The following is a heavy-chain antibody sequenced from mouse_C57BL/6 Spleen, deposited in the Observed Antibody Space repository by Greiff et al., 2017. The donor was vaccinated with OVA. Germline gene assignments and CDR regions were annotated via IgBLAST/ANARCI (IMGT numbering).Heavy chain of an antibody. D-gene: IGHD2-5*01. V-gene: IGHV1-50*01. J-gene: IGHJ3*01. CDR2: IDPSDSYT. Sequence: QVHVKQPGAELVKPGASVKLSCKASGYTFTSYWMQWVKQRPGQGLEWIGEIDPSDSYTNYNQKFKGKATLTVDTSSSTAYMQLSSLTSEDSAVYYCARFYYSNPWFAYWGQGTLVTVSA. CDR1: GYTFTSYW. CDR3: ARFYYSNPWFAY.